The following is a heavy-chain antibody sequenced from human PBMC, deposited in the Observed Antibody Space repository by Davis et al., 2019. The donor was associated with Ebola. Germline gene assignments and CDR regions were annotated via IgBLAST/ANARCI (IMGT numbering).Heavy chain of an antibody. D-gene: IGHD6-6*01. CDR2: INHSGST. V-gene: IGHV4-34*01. J-gene: IGHJ6*02. CDR1: GGSFSGYY. CDR3: AVAARYYYYGMDV. Sequence: SETLSLTCAVYGGSFSGYYWSRIRQPPGKGLEWIGEINHSGSTNYNPSLKSRVTISVDTSKNQFSLKLSSVTAADTAVYYCAVAARYYYYGMDVWGQGTTVTVSS.